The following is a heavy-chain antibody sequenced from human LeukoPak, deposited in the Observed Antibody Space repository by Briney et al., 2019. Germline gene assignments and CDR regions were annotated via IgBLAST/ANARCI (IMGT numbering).Heavy chain of an antibody. D-gene: IGHD2-2*01. V-gene: IGHV1-2*02. Sequence: ASVRVSCKASGYTFTDYYMHWVRQAPGQGFEWMGWINPNDGDTNYAQKFQGRVTMTRDTSISTAHMEVSRLRSDDTAVYYCARANFLYCSSSTCLFDYWGQGALVTVSS. CDR2: INPNDGDT. J-gene: IGHJ4*02. CDR1: GYTFTDYY. CDR3: ARANFLYCSSSTCLFDY.